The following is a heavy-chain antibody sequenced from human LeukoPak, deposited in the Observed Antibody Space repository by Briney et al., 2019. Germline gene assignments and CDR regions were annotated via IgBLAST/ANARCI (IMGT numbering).Heavy chain of an antibody. J-gene: IGHJ6*02. CDR1: GGSISSSSYY. CDR2: IYYSGST. D-gene: IGHD1-14*01. CDR3: ARHVPTGYYYYGMDV. V-gene: IGHV4-39*01. Sequence: SETLSLTCTVSGGSISSSSYYWGWIRQPPGKGLEWIGSIYYSGSTYYSPSLKSRVTISVDTSKNQFSLKLSSVTAADTAVYYCARHVPTGYYYYGMDVWGQGTTVTVSS.